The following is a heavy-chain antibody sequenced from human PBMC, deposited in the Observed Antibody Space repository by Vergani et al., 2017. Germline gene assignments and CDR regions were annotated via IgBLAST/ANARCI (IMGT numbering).Heavy chain of an antibody. CDR1: GYSFTTSW. V-gene: IGHV5-51*01. J-gene: IGHJ3*02. D-gene: IGHD3-9*01. CDR3: ARITYYDILTGNDAFDI. CDR2: IYPGDSDT. Sequence: EVQLVQSGAEVKKPGESLKISCKGSGYSFTTSWIGWVRQLPGKGLEWMGIIYPGDSDTRYSPSFQGQFTISADKSISTAYLQWRSLKASDTAMYYCARITYYDILTGNDAFDIWGQGTMVTVSS.